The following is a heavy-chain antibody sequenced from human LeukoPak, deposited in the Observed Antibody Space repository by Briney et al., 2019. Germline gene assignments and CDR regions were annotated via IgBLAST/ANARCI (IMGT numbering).Heavy chain of an antibody. CDR2: ISSSSSYI. CDR1: GFTFSDYS. Sequence: PGGSLRLSCAASGFTFSDYSMNWVRQAPGKGLEWVSSISSSSSYIYYADSVKGRFTISRDNAKNSLYLQMNSLRAEDTAVYYCARGYSGYSYFQHWGQGTLVTVSS. J-gene: IGHJ1*01. D-gene: IGHD5-12*01. V-gene: IGHV3-21*01. CDR3: ARGYSGYSYFQH.